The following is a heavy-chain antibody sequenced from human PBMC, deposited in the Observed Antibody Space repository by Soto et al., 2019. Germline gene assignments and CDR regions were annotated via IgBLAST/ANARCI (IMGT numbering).Heavy chain of an antibody. CDR3: ARNLRFLEWLLLILRPNKEYYYYSWGRDV. Sequence: SVKVSCKASGGTFSSYAISWVRQAPGQGLEWMGGIIPIFGTANYAQKFQGRVTITADESTSTAYMELSSLRSEDTAVYYCARNLRFLEWLLLILRPNKEYYYYSWGRDVWCKGTTVTVSS. D-gene: IGHD3-3*01. J-gene: IGHJ6*04. V-gene: IGHV1-69*13. CDR1: GGTFSSYA. CDR2: IIPIFGTA.